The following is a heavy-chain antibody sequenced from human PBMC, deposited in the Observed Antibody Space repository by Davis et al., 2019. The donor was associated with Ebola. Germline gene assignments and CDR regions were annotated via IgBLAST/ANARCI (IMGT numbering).Heavy chain of an antibody. CDR3: ARGPYPYSSSWGYYYYYGMDV. J-gene: IGHJ6*02. CDR2: ISGSGGST. D-gene: IGHD6-6*01. Sequence: GGSLRLSCAASGFTFSSYAMSWVRQAPGKGLEWVSAISGSGGSTYYADSVKGRFTISRDNSKNTLYLQMNSLRAEDTAVYYCARGPYPYSSSWGYYYYYGMDVWGQGTTVTVSS. V-gene: IGHV3-23*01. CDR1: GFTFSSYA.